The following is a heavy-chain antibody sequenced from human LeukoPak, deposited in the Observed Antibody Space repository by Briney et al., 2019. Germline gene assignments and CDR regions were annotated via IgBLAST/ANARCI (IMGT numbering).Heavy chain of an antibody. J-gene: IGHJ5*02. CDR2: IYYSGST. CDR1: GGSISSGGYY. CDR3: ARVLRDGSGSSNWFDP. Sequence: SETLSRTCTVSGGSISSGGYYWSWIRQHPGKGLEWIGYIYYSGSTYYNPSLKSRVTISVDTSKNQFSLKLSSVTAADTAVYYCARVLRDGSGSSNWFDPWGQGTLVTVSS. V-gene: IGHV4-31*03. D-gene: IGHD3-10*01.